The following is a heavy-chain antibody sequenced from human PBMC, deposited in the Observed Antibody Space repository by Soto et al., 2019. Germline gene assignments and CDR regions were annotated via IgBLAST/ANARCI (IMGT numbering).Heavy chain of an antibody. Sequence: GGSLRLSCAASGFTFSSYSMNWVRQAPGKGLEWVSSISSSSSYIYYADSVKGRFTISRDNAKNSLYLQMNSLRAEDTAVYYCARDQYSYGNYYYGMDVWGQGTTVTVSS. J-gene: IGHJ6*02. CDR1: GFTFSSYS. CDR3: ARDQYSYGNYYYGMDV. V-gene: IGHV3-21*01. D-gene: IGHD5-18*01. CDR2: ISSSSSYI.